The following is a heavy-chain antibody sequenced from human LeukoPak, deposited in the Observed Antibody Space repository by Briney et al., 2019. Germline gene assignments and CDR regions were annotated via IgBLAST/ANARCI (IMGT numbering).Heavy chain of an antibody. CDR3: ARDRGWRLLDY. J-gene: IGHJ4*02. V-gene: IGHV3-7*01. CDR1: GLSFSTYW. D-gene: IGHD6-25*01. Sequence: PGGSLRLSCAASGLSFSTYWMTWVRQAPGKGLEWLANIGGDGDRKFYVDSVKGRFTISRDNAENSLYLQMTSLRVEDTAVYYCARDRGWRLLDYWGQGTLVTVSS. CDR2: IGGDGDRK.